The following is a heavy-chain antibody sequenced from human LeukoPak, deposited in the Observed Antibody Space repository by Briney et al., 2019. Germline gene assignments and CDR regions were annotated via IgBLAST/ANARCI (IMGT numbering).Heavy chain of an antibody. D-gene: IGHD1-1*01. CDR1: GFTFSSYA. Sequence: PGGSLRLSCAASGFTFSSYAMHWVRQAPGKGLEWVAVISYDGSNKYYADSVKGRFTISRDNSKNTLYLQMNSLRAEDTAVYYCARLLEPGNYWGQGTLVTVSS. V-gene: IGHV3-30-3*01. CDR3: ARLLEPGNY. CDR2: ISYDGSNK. J-gene: IGHJ4*02.